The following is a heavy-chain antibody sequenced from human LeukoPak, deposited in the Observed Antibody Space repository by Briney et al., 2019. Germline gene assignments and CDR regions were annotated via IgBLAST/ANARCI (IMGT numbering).Heavy chain of an antibody. Sequence: PSETLSLTCTVSGASIRSYYWSWIRQPPGQRLEWIGFIFYTGSTNYNPSLKGRVTISIDTSKSQFSLKLSSVTAADTAVYYCASDHRGSAHLEAAFDIWGRGTLVTVSS. V-gene: IGHV4-59*01. CDR3: ASDHRGSAHLEAAFDI. CDR1: GASIRSYY. J-gene: IGHJ3*02. D-gene: IGHD1-26*01. CDR2: IFYTGST.